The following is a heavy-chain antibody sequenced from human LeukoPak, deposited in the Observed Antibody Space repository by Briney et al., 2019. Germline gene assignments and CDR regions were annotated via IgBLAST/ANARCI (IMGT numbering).Heavy chain of an antibody. Sequence: ASVKVSCKASGYTFTSYDINWVRQAPGQGLEWMGWISAYNGNTNYAQKLQGRVTMTTDTSTSTAYMELRSLRSDDTAVYCCARDRGIAVAGTLDYWGQGTLVTVSS. CDR1: GYTFTSYD. CDR2: ISAYNGNT. CDR3: ARDRGIAVAGTLDY. V-gene: IGHV1-18*01. D-gene: IGHD6-19*01. J-gene: IGHJ4*02.